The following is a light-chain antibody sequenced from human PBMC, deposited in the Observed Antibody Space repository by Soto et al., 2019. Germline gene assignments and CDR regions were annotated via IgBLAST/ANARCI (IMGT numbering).Light chain of an antibody. CDR3: QQTRAYPST. Sequence: DIQMTQSPSTLSGSVGDRVTITCRASQDITSYLAWYQQKPGKAPNLLIYGASTLQSGVPSRFSGSGSGTDFTLTISSLQAEDFASYYCQQTRAYPSTFGGGTKVDIK. CDR1: QDITSY. CDR2: GAS. V-gene: IGKV1-9*01. J-gene: IGKJ4*01.